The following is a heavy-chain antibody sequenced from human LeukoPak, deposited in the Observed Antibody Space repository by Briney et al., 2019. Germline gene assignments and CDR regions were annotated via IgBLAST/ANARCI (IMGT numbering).Heavy chain of an antibody. CDR1: GGSFSGYY. J-gene: IGHJ4*02. CDR3: ARRPRTYSSSSRSFDF. V-gene: IGHV4-34*01. CDR2: INHSGST. D-gene: IGHD6-6*01. Sequence: PSEPLSLTCAVYGGSFSGYYWSWIRQPPGKGLEWIGEINHSGSTNYNPSLKSRVTISVDTSKNQFSLRLSSLTAADTAVYYCARRPRTYSSSSRSFDFWGQGTLVTVSS.